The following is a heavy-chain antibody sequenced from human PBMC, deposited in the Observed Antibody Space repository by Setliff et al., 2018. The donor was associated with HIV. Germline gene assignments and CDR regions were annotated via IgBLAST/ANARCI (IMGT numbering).Heavy chain of an antibody. CDR3: AHSLYCSSSNCSGLLFDY. CDR2: IYWDDDK. CDR1: GFSLTTSAVG. J-gene: IGHJ4*02. D-gene: IGHD2-2*01. Sequence: SGPTLVNPTQTLTLTCAFSGFSLTTSAVGVGWIRQPPGKALEWLALIYWDDDKRYRSSLKSRLTITKDTPKNQVVLTMTNMDPVDTATYYCAHSLYCSSSNCSGLLFDYCGQGTLVTVSS. V-gene: IGHV2-5*02.